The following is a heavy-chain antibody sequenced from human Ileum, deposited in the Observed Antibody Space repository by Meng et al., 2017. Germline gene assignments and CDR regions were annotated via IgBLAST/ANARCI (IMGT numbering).Heavy chain of an antibody. J-gene: IGHJ4*02. CDR3: ARRTQSTGTALGY. CDR1: GFIFSNYD. V-gene: IGHV1-8*01. D-gene: IGHD1-1*01. CDR2: MNPNSGNT. Sequence: QVQLVQSGPEVKKPGASVTVSCKASGFIFSNYDINWVRQAPRQGLEWMGWMNPNSGNTGFAQKFQDRITMTRDTSINTAYMELSSLTSEDTAVYYCARRTQSTGTALGYWGQGTLVTVSS.